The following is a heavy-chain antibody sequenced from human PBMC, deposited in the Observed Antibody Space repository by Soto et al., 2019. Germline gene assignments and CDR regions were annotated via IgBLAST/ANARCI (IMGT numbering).Heavy chain of an antibody. Sequence: SQTLSLTCVISGDSVSSNSAAWNWIRQSPSRGLEWLGRAYYRSQWYYDSAVSVRSRITVIPDTSKNQYSLQLNSVTPDDTAVYYCTKQKGDSRNYNGMDVWGQGTTVTVSS. CDR1: GDSVSSNSAA. CDR2: AYYRSQWYY. J-gene: IGHJ6*02. V-gene: IGHV6-1*01. CDR3: TKQKGDSRNYNGMDV. D-gene: IGHD1-7*01.